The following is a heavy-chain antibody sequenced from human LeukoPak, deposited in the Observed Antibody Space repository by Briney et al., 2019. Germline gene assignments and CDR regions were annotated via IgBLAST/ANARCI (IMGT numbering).Heavy chain of an antibody. CDR2: INPNSGGT. V-gene: IGHV1-2*02. CDR3: ARDLGGWYRPDAFDM. CDR1: GYTFTDYY. D-gene: IGHD6-19*01. Sequence: ASVKVSCKASGYTFTDYYIHWVRQAPGQGLEWLRWINPNSGGTNFAQKLQGRVTMTTDTSTRTAYTELRSLRSDDTAIYYCARDLGGWYRPDAFDMWGQGTMVTVSS. J-gene: IGHJ3*02.